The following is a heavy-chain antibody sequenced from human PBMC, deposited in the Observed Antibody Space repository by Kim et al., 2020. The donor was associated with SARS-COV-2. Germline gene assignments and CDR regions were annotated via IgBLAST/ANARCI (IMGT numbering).Heavy chain of an antibody. CDR2: IHYSGST. Sequence: SETLSLTCTVSGGSISSGFYYWSWIRQHPGKGLEWIGYIHYSGSTYYNPSLKSRVTISVDTSKNQFSLKLSSVTAADTAVYYCTRAPALGGSWNGHSDCWGQGTLGTVSS. J-gene: IGHJ4*02. CDR1: GGSISSGFYY. D-gene: IGHD1-1*01. CDR3: TRAPALGGSWNGHSDC. V-gene: IGHV4-31*03.